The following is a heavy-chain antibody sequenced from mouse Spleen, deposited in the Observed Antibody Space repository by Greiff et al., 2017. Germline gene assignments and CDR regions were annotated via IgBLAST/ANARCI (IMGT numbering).Heavy chain of an antibody. J-gene: IGHJ4*01. Sequence: QVQLQQSGAELAKPGASVKLSCKASGYTFTSYWMHWVKQRPGQGLEWIGYINPSSGYTKYNQKFKDKATLTADKSSSTAYMQLSSLTYEDSAVYYCASYGKRDYYAMDYWGQGTSVTVSS. D-gene: IGHD2-1*01. CDR1: GYTFTSYW. CDR2: INPSSGYT. V-gene: IGHV1-7*01. CDR3: ASYGKRDYYAMDY.